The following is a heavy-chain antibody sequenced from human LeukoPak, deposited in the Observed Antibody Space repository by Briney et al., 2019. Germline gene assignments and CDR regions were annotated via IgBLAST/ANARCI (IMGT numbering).Heavy chain of an antibody. CDR2: ISSTSTTI. V-gene: IGHV3-48*04. Sequence: GGSLRLSCAASGFTFSDYSMEWVRQAPGKGMEWISYISSTSTTIYYADSVRGRFTTSRDNAKNSLYLQMNSLRAEDTAVYYCARGCGLHLSPAPSYYDSRCRYFDAWGQGTLVTVSS. CDR3: ARGCGLHLSPAPSYYDSRCRYFDA. D-gene: IGHD3-22*01. CDR1: GFTFSDYS. J-gene: IGHJ4*02.